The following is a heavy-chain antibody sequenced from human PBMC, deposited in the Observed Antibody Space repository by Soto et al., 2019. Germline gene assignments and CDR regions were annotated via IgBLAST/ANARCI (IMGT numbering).Heavy chain of an antibody. V-gene: IGHV4-39*01. CDR1: GGSVSSSSYS. CDR2: IYSSENT. Sequence: SETLSLTCTVSGGSVSSSSYSWGWIRQSPGKGLEWIGTIYSSENTYYNPSPLSRVTISVDTSKNEFSLRLSSVTAADTAVYYCARLNGYCISTNCNGYYGMDVWGQGTTVTVSS. J-gene: IGHJ6*02. CDR3: ARLNGYCISTNCNGYYGMDV. D-gene: IGHD2-2*03.